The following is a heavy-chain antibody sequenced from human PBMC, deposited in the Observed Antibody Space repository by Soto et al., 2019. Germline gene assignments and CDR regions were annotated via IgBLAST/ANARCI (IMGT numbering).Heavy chain of an antibody. CDR2: ISSYGVDK. D-gene: IGHD6-19*01. Sequence: EVQLGESGGTLVQPGGSLRLSCSASGFTFNSFAMNWVRQAPGKGMEFGSAISSYGVDKYYADSVKGLFAISRDNPKNTLYLQMSSLRAEDTALYYCVKEGSVRSDWYGKFYYCGQGALVTVSS. V-gene: IGHV3-64D*06. J-gene: IGHJ4*02. CDR3: VKEGSVRSDWYGKFYY. CDR1: GFTFNSFA.